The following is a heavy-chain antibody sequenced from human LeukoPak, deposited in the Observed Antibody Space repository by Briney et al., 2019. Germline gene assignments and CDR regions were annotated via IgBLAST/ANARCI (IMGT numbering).Heavy chain of an antibody. CDR2: IYPGDSDT. CDR3: ARRAYDSSSSYFDY. J-gene: IGHJ4*02. D-gene: IGHD3-22*01. V-gene: IGHV5-51*01. CDR1: GYTFSNYW. Sequence: GESLKTSCKGSGYTFSNYWIGWVRQMPGKGLEWMGIIYPGDSDTRNSPSFQGQVTISADKSISTAYLQWSSLKASDTAMYYCARRAYDSSSSYFDYWGQGTLVTVSS.